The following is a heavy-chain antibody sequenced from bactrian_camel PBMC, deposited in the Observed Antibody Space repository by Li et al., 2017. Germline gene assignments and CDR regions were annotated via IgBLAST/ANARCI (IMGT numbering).Heavy chain of an antibody. Sequence: HVQLVESGGGSVQAGGSLRLSCTASGYTYNRNCMAWFRQAPGKEREGVARIATGSGNTYYADSVKGRFAISRDAAKNTLYLQMNSLKTDDTAMCTCAAGQGFDPRYYSGGYFKSFDFNYWGQGTQVTVS. CDR2: IATGSGNT. V-gene: IGHV3S1*01. CDR3: AAGQGFDPRYYSGGYFKSFDFNY. CDR1: GYTYNRNC. D-gene: IGHD2*01. J-gene: IGHJ6*01.